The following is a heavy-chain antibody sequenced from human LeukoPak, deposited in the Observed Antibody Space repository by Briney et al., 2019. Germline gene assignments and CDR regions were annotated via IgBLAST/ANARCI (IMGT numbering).Heavy chain of an antibody. Sequence: GGSLTLSCEGSAFIFSGQWMNWVRQTPGKGLEWVASIKEGGSERQYVDSVKGRFSISRDNTKGSLFLQLNSLRAEDTAVYYCASLVVPAATSALYYYYGMDVWGQGTTVTVSS. CDR3: ASLVVPAATSALYYYYGMDV. CDR1: AFIFSGQW. D-gene: IGHD2-2*01. V-gene: IGHV3-7*03. CDR2: IKEGGSER. J-gene: IGHJ6*02.